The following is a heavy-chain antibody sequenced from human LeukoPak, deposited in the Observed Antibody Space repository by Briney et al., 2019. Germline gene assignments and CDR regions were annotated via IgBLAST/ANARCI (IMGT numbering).Heavy chain of an antibody. Sequence: PSETLSLTCTVSGGSVDTSDYYWGWIRQSPGKGPEWIGDIFYTGKTNYNPSLRGRVTISIDTSKNLFSLRLTSVTAADMAVYYCSRIFDSWGQGTLVSVSS. CDR1: GGSVDTSDYY. V-gene: IGHV4-39*07. CDR2: IFYTGKT. J-gene: IGHJ4*02. CDR3: SRIFDS.